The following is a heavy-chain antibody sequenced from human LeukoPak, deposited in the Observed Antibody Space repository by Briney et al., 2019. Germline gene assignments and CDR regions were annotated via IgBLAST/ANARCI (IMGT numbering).Heavy chain of an antibody. D-gene: IGHD6-25*01. V-gene: IGHV4-39*01. J-gene: IGHJ4*02. CDR3: VRHLGYTSVVECGYFDY. CDR2: LYYSGAT. Sequence: ASETLSVTCFVPGGSIRSTSYYWGWIRQPPGKGLEWIGSLYYSGATYYNPSLKSRVPISVDTSRNQFSLNLSSVTAADTAVYYCVRHLGYTSVVECGYFDYWGQGTLVTVSS. CDR1: GGSIRSTSYY.